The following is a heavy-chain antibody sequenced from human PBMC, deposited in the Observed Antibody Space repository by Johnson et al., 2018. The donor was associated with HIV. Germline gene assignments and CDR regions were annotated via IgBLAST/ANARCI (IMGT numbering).Heavy chain of an antibody. J-gene: IGHJ3*02. V-gene: IGHV3-23*04. D-gene: IGHD6-19*01. CDR2: ISGSGGST. CDR1: GFTFNSYA. Sequence: EVQLVESGGGLVKPGGSLRLSCAASGFTFNSYAMSWVRQGPGKGLEWVAAISGSGGSTYYADPVKGRFTISRDNSRNTLYLQMKSLRAEDTAVYYCAKDLGITVAGRGGLDAFDIWGQGTMVTVSS. CDR3: AKDLGITVAGRGGLDAFDI.